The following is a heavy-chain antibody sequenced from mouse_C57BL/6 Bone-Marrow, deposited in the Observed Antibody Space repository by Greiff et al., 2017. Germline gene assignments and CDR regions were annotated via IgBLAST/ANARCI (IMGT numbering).Heavy chain of an antibody. CDR1: GFTFTDYS. Sequence: EVQLVESGGGLVQPGGSLSLSCAASGFTFTDYSMSWVRQPPGKALEWLGFIRNKANGYTTEYSASVKGRFTIARDNSQSILYLQMNALRAEDRATYYCARSPYYYGSMWFAYWGQGTRVTVSA. CDR3: ARSPYYYGSMWFAY. D-gene: IGHD1-1*01. V-gene: IGHV7-3*01. CDR2: IRNKANGYTT. J-gene: IGHJ3*01.